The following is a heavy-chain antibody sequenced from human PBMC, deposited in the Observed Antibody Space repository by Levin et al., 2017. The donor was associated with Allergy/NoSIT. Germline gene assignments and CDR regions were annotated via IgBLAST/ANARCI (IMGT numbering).Heavy chain of an antibody. J-gene: IGHJ3*02. CDR1: GFSLSTSGVG. Sequence: GSGPTLVKPTQTLTLTCTFSGFSLSTSGVGVGWIRQPPGKALEWLGVIYWNDDKRYSPSLKSRLTITKDTSTNQVVLTMTNMDPVDTATYYCAQWLIFEGAFDIWGLGTMVTVSS. D-gene: IGHD5-12*01. V-gene: IGHV2-5*01. CDR3: AQWLIFEGAFDI. CDR2: IYWNDDK.